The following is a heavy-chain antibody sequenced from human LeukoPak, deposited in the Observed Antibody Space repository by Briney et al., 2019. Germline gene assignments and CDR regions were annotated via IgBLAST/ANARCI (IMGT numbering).Heavy chain of an antibody. J-gene: IGHJ4*02. CDR3: ARGVVVIIGKPSFDY. V-gene: IGHV4-38-2*01. Sequence: SETLSLTRAVSGYSISSGYYWGWIRQPPGKGLEWIGSIYHSGSTYYNPSLKSRVTISVDTSKNQFSLKLSSVTAADTAVYYCARGVVVIIGKPSFDYWGQGTLVTVSS. CDR1: GYSISSGYY. CDR2: IYHSGST. D-gene: IGHD3-22*01.